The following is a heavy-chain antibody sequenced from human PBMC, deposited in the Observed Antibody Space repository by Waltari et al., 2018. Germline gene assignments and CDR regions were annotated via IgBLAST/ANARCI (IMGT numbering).Heavy chain of an antibody. J-gene: IGHJ4*02. CDR3: ARDLYYYDSSGYFY. V-gene: IGHV1-69*04. CDR2: IIPILGIA. Sequence: QVQLVQSGAEVKKPGSSVKVSCKASGGTFSSYAISWVRQAPGQGLGWMGRIIPILGIANYAQKVQGRGTITADKSTSTAYMELSSLRSEDTAVYYCARDLYYYDSSGYFYWGQGTLVTVSS. D-gene: IGHD3-22*01. CDR1: GGTFSSYA.